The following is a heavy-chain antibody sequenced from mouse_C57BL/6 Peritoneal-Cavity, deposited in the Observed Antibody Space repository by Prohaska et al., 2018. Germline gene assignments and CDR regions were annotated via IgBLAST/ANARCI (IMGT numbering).Heavy chain of an antibody. D-gene: IGHD1-1*01. CDR2: IWTGGGT. CDR3: DRDYGSSYWYFDV. J-gene: IGHJ1*03. Sequence: LGVIWTGGGTNYNSASKSRLSISKDNSKSQVFLKMNSLQTDDTARYYCDRDYGSSYWYFDVWGTGTTVTVSA. V-gene: IGHV2-9-1*01.